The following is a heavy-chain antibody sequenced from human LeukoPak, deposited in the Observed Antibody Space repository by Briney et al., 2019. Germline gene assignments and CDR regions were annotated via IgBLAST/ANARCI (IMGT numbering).Heavy chain of an antibody. J-gene: IGHJ3*02. V-gene: IGHV3-23*01. D-gene: IGHD2-2*01. CDR3: AKDPDRDIVVLPVAKASDAFEI. CDR2: ISGSGGST. CDR1: GFTFSNYA. Sequence: QPGGSLRLSCAASGFTFSNYAMSWVRQAPGKGLEWVLAISGSGGSTYYADSVKGRFTISRDNSKNTVYLQMSSLRAEDTAVYYCAKDPDRDIVVLPVAKASDAFEIWGQGTMVTVSS.